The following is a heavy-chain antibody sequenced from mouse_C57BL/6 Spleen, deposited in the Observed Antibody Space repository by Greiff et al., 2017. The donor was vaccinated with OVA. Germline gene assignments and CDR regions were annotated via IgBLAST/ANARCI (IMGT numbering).Heavy chain of an antibody. D-gene: IGHD2-4*01. CDR3: TTTMITAGFAY. V-gene: IGHV14-4*01. J-gene: IGHJ3*01. CDR1: GFNIKDDY. Sequence: EVKLVESGAELVRPGASVKLSCTASGFNIKDDYMHWVKQRPEQGLEWIGWIDPVNGDTEYASKFQGKATITADTSSNTAYLQLSSLTAEDTAVYYGTTTMITAGFAYWGQGTLVTVSA. CDR2: IDPVNGDT.